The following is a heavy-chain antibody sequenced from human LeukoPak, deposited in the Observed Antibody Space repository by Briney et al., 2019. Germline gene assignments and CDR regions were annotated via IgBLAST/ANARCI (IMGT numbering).Heavy chain of an antibody. CDR2: ISSSSSYI. CDR3: ARASIAVAGTIDY. Sequence: GGSLRLSCAASGFTFSSHAMGWVRQAPGKGLEWVSSISSSSSYIYYADSVKGRFTISRDNAKNSLYLQMNSLRAEDTAVYYCARASIAVAGTIDYWGQGTLVTVSS. J-gene: IGHJ4*02. D-gene: IGHD6-19*01. V-gene: IGHV3-21*01. CDR1: GFTFSSHA.